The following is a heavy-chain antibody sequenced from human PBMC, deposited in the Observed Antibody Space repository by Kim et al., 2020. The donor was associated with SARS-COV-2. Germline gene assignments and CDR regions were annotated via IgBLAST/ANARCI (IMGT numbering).Heavy chain of an antibody. CDR1: GFTVSSNY. D-gene: IGHD3-3*01. Sequence: GGSLRLSCAASGFTVSSNYMSWVRQAPGKGLEWVSVIYSGGSTYYADSVKGRFTISRDNSKNTLYLQMNSLRAEDTAVYYCATEYDFWSGYYPQFYYYGMDVWGQGTTVTVSS. J-gene: IGHJ6*02. V-gene: IGHV3-53*01. CDR3: ATEYDFWSGYYPQFYYYGMDV. CDR2: IYSGGST.